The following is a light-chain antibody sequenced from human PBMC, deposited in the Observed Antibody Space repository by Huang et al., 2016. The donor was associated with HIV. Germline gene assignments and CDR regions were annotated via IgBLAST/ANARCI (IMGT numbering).Light chain of an antibody. CDR1: QSINNNY. Sequence: EIVLTQSPGTLSLSPGEGATLSCRASQSINNNYLVWFQQKPCQPPWLLIDVASSRATGVPDRFTGSGSGTDFNLTISRLETEDFAMYFCQHYGTSPQTFGQGTKLEIK. CDR3: QHYGTSPQT. CDR2: VAS. J-gene: IGKJ2*01. V-gene: IGKV3-20*01.